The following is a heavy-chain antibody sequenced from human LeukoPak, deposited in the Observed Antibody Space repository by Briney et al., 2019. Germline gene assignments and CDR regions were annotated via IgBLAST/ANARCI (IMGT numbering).Heavy chain of an antibody. CDR3: AGVHGSGSYYNYFDY. Sequence: GGSLRLSCAASGFTFSSYWMSWVRQAPGKGLEWVANIKQDGSEKYYVDSVKGRFTISRDNAKNSLYLQMNSLRAEDTAVYYCAGVHGSGSYYNYFDYWGQGTLVTVSS. CDR1: GFTFSSYW. CDR2: IKQDGSEK. D-gene: IGHD3-10*01. V-gene: IGHV3-7*01. J-gene: IGHJ4*02.